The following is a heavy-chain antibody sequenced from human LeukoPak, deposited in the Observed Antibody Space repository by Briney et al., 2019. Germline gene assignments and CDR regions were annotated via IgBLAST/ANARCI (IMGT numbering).Heavy chain of an antibody. J-gene: IGHJ4*02. CDR3: ARGLRGQTYYFDY. CDR1: GGSISSGGYY. V-gene: IGHV4-34*01. D-gene: IGHD3-10*01. CDR2: INHSGST. Sequence: SETLSLTCAVSGGSISSGGYYWSWIRQPPGKGLEWIGEINHSGSTNYNPSLKSRVTISVDTSKNQFSLKLSSVTAADTAVYYCARGLRGQTYYFDYWGQGTLVTVSS.